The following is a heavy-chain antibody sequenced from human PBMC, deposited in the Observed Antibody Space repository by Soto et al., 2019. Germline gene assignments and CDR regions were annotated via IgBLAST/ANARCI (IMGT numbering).Heavy chain of an antibody. CDR1: GYSFTTYW. CDR2: IDPSDAYT. CDR3: ARQGMWGAYYFDN. J-gene: IGHJ4*02. V-gene: IGHV5-10-1*01. Sequence: GESLKISCQASGYSFTTYWITWVRQMPGKGLEWMGRIDPSDAYTSYSPSYQGHVTISADKSISTAYLQWSSLKASDTAMYFCARQGMWGAYYFDNWGQGTLVTVSS. D-gene: IGHD1-26*01.